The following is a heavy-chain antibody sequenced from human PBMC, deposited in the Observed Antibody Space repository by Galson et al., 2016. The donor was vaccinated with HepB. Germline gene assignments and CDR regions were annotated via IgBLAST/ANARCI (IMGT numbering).Heavy chain of an antibody. CDR3: VKDLFASTLYYFDY. J-gene: IGHJ4*02. CDR1: GFTFDDYA. Sequence: SLRLSCAASGFTFDDYAMHWVRQAPGQGLEWVSGLTWNSATIGYADSVKGRFTISRDNAKRSLHLQMNSLRAYDTAFYYCVKDLFASTLYYFDYWGQGSLVVVSS. V-gene: IGHV3-9*01. CDR2: LTWNSATI. D-gene: IGHD2-2*02.